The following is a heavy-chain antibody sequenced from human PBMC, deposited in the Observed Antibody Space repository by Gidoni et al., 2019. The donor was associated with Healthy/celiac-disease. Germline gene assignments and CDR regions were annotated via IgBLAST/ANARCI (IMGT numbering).Heavy chain of an antibody. CDR3: ARAQFTIVGATTPSGFDY. J-gene: IGHJ4*02. CDR2: INAGNGNT. Sequence: QVQLVQSGAEVKKPGASVKVSCKASGYTFTSYAMHWVRQAPGQRLEWMGWINAGNGNTKYSQKFQGRVTITRDTSASTAYMELSSLRSEDTAVYYCARAQFTIVGATTPSGFDYWGQGTLVTVSS. CDR1: GYTFTSYA. V-gene: IGHV1-3*01. D-gene: IGHD1-26*01.